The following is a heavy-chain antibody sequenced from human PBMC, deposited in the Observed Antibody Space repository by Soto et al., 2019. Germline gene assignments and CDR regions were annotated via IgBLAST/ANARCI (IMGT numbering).Heavy chain of an antibody. V-gene: IGHV4-59*01. CDR1: GRSMSSNH. D-gene: IGHD3-16*01. J-gene: IGHJ4*02. CDR3: ASYRGALYFES. CDR2: VFYGGT. Sequence: PSETLSLTCSVPGRSMSSNHWSCIRQSPDKGLEWLGYVFYGGTAYNPSLGGRVSMSVETSKSQLSLKLTSVTVADTAAYYCASYRGALYFESWGPGILVTVS.